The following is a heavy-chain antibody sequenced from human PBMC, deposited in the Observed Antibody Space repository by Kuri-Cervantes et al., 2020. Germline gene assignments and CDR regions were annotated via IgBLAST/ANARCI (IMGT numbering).Heavy chain of an antibody. CDR2: INHSGST. D-gene: IGHD6-13*01. CDR1: GGSISSSNW. V-gene: IGHV4-4*02. J-gene: IGHJ6*03. CDR3: ARGRGYSSSSDYYYYYMDV. Sequence: SCAVSGGSISSSNWWSWVRQPPGKGLEWIGEINHSGSTNYNPSLKSRVTISVDTSKNQFSLKLSSVTAADTAVYYCARGRGYSSSSDYYYYYMDVWGKGTTVTVSS.